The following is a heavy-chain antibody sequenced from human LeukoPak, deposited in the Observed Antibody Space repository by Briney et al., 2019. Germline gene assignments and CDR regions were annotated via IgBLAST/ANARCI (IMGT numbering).Heavy chain of an antibody. Sequence: GGSLRLSCAASGFTFSSYAMHWVRQAPGKGLEWVAVISYDGSNKYYADSVKGRFTISRDNSKNTLYLQMNSLRAEDTAVYYCASFGSGSPLPPYFDYWGQGTLVTVSS. CDR3: ASFGSGSPLPPYFDY. J-gene: IGHJ4*02. D-gene: IGHD3-10*01. CDR2: ISYDGSNK. CDR1: GFTFSSYA. V-gene: IGHV3-30*04.